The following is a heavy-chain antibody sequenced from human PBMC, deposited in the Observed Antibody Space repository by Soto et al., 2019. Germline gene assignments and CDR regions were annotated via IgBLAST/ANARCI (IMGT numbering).Heavy chain of an antibody. CDR2: IYSGGST. V-gene: IGHV3-53*01. CDR1: GFTVSSNY. Sequence: GGSLRLSCASSGFTVSSNYMSWVRQAPGKGLEWVSVIYSGGSTYYADSVKGRFTISRDNSKNTLYLQMNSLRAEDTAVYYCAGRTPTGYYYGMDVWGQGTTVTVSS. D-gene: IGHD3-9*01. J-gene: IGHJ6*02. CDR3: AGRTPTGYYYGMDV.